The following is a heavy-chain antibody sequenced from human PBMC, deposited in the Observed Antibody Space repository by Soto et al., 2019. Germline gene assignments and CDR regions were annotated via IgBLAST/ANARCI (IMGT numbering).Heavy chain of an antibody. CDR1: VFTVSSNY. V-gene: IGHV3-53*01. J-gene: IGHJ6*02. Sequence: PGWSLRLSCASSVFTVSSNYMSWVRQAPGKGLEWVSVIYSGGSTYYADSVKGRFTISRDNSKNTLYLQMNSLRAEDTAVYYCARDRPDYYGSGSYYYYGMDVWGQGTTVTVSS. D-gene: IGHD3-10*01. CDR2: IYSGGST. CDR3: ARDRPDYYGSGSYYYYGMDV.